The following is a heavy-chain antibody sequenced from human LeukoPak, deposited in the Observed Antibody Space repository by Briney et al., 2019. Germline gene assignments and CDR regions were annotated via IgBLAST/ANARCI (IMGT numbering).Heavy chain of an antibody. CDR1: GGSFSGYY. J-gene: IGHJ6*02. Sequence: SETLSLTCAVYGGSFSGYYWSWIRQLPGKGLEWIGEINHSGSTNYNPSLKSRVTISVDTSKNQFSLKLSSVTAADTAVYYCAHLMVRGDFYYYYGMDVWGQGTTVTVSS. CDR2: INHSGST. V-gene: IGHV4-34*01. CDR3: AHLMVRGDFYYYYGMDV. D-gene: IGHD3-10*01.